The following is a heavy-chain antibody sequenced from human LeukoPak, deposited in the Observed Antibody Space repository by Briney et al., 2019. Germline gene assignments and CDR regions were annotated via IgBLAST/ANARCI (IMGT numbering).Heavy chain of an antibody. CDR1: GGSISSGSYY. D-gene: IGHD6-13*01. J-gene: IGHJ6*02. Sequence: SETLSLTCTVSGGSISSGSYYWSWIRQPAGRGLEWIGRIYTSGSTNYNPSLKSRVTISVDTSKNQFSLKLSSVTAADTAVYYCARDSSSPHYYYGMDVWGQGTTVTVSS. V-gene: IGHV4-61*02. CDR3: ARDSSSPHYYYGMDV. CDR2: IYTSGST.